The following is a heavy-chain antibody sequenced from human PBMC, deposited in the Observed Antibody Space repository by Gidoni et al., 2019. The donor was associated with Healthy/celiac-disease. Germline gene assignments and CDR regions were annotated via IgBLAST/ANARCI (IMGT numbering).Heavy chain of an antibody. V-gene: IGHV4-31*03. CDR2: IYYSGST. J-gene: IGHJ4*02. Sequence: QVQLQESGPGLVKPSHTLSLTCTVSAGSISSGGYYWSRIRQHPGKGLEWIGYIYYSGSTYYNPALRSRVTISVDTSKNQFSLTLSSVTAADTAVYYCARGRGGDPMRYFDYWGQGTLVTVSS. D-gene: IGHD2-21*02. CDR1: AGSISSGGYY. CDR3: ARGRGGDPMRYFDY.